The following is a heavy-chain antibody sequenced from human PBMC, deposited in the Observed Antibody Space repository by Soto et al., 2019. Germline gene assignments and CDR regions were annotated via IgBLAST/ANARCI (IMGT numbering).Heavy chain of an antibody. D-gene: IGHD1-7*01. J-gene: IGHJ3*01. CDR1: EFTFRSYW. Sequence: EVQLVDSGGGLVQPGGSLRLSCAASEFTFRSYWMQWFRQSPGKGRVWVSCISGDGSSTNYADSVKGRFTISRDNAKNKVYLQNESLRAEDTAVYYCARSLPGTYGSFYLRGQGTMVTVSS. CDR2: ISGDGSST. CDR3: ARSLPGTYGSFYL. V-gene: IGHV3-74*01.